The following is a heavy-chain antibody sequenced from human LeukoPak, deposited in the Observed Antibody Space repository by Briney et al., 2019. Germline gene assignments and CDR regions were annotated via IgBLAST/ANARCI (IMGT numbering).Heavy chain of an antibody. CDR3: ARVTVAAAAAFDI. D-gene: IGHD6-13*01. J-gene: IGHJ3*02. Sequence: SQTLSLTCAISGDSVSTYSAAWYWIRQSPSRGLEWLGRTFYRSKWYTDYALFVKSRITINPDTSKNQFSLQLNSVTPEDTAVYYCARVTVAAAAAFDIWGQGTVVTVSS. CDR2: TFYRSKWYT. V-gene: IGHV6-1*01. CDR1: GDSVSTYSAA.